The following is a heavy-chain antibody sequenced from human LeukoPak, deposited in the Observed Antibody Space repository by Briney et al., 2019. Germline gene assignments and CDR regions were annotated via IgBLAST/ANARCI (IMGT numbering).Heavy chain of an antibody. Sequence: ASVKVSCKASGYTFTSHAISWVRQAPGQGLEWMGGIIPIFGTANYAQKFQGRVTITADESTSTAYMELSSLRSEDTAVYYCARDDCSSTSCYVYSYYYGMDVWGQGTTVTVSS. J-gene: IGHJ6*02. CDR1: GYTFTSHA. CDR2: IIPIFGTA. D-gene: IGHD2-2*01. V-gene: IGHV1-69*13. CDR3: ARDDCSSTSCYVYSYYYGMDV.